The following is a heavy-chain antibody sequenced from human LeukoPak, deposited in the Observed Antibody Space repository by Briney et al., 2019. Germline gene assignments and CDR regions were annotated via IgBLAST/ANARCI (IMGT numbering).Heavy chain of an antibody. Sequence: GGSLRLSCATSGFSFNRRGMNWVRQPPGKGLEWVSYISPRSETIFYAESVQGRFAVSRDDAKGSLYLQMHTLRVEDTAVYYCARIDGPTVFTYYMDLWGRGTTVTVAS. V-gene: IGHV3-48*04. D-gene: IGHD3-16*01. CDR2: ISPRSETI. J-gene: IGHJ6*03. CDR3: ARIDGPTVFTYYMDL. CDR1: GFSFNRRG.